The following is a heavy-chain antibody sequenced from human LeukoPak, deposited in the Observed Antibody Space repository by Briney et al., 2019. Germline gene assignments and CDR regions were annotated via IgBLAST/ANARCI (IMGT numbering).Heavy chain of an antibody. J-gene: IGHJ4*02. CDR1: GGSISSYY. Sequence: SETLSLTCTVSGGSISSYYWSWIRQPPGKGLEWIGYIYYSGSTNYSPSLKSRVTISVDTSKNQFSLKLSSVTAADTAVYYCARLDSSGWYPFDYWGQGTLVTVSS. D-gene: IGHD6-19*01. V-gene: IGHV4-59*08. CDR2: IYYSGST. CDR3: ARLDSSGWYPFDY.